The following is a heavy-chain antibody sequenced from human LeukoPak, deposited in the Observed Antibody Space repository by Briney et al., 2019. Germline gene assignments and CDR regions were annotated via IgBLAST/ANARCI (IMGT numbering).Heavy chain of an antibody. D-gene: IGHD3-22*01. J-gene: IGHJ3*02. Sequence: GGSLRLSCAAPGFTVSSNYMSWVRQAPGKGLEWVGRIKSKTDGGTTDYAAPVKGRFTISRDDSKNTLYLQMNSLKTEDTAVYYCTTAHDSSGYYYDAFDIWGQGTMVTVSS. CDR3: TTAHDSSGYYYDAFDI. V-gene: IGHV3-15*01. CDR1: GFTVSSNY. CDR2: IKSKTDGGTT.